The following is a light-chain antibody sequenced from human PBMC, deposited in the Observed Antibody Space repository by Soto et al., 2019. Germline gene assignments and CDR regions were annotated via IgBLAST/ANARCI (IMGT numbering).Light chain of an antibody. CDR3: QHRSNWPLYT. V-gene: IGKV3-11*01. CDR1: QSVSSY. CDR2: DAS. J-gene: IGKJ2*01. Sequence: EIVLTQSPATLSLSPGERATLSCRASQSVSSYLAGYQQKPGQAPRLLIYDASNRATGNPAMFSGSGSGTDFTLTISILEPEDFAVYYCQHRSNWPLYTFGQGTKLEIK.